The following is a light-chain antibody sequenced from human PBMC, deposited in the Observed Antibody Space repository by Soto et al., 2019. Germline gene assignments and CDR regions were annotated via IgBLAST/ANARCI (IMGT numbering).Light chain of an antibody. J-gene: IGKJ5*01. CDR2: DAT. CDR1: QSVTTY. Sequence: DIGMTQSLVPLSLSIGERATLSCMAIQSVTTYLAWYQQKPGQAPRLLIYDATNRATGIPSRFSGSGSGTDFTLTISSLQPEDFAVYYCQQYSNWPPLNTFGQGTRLEIK. CDR3: QQYSNWPPLNT. V-gene: IGKV3-11*01.